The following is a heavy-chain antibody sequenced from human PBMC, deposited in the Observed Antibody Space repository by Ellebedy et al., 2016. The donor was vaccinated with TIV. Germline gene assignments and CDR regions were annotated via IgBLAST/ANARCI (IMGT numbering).Heavy chain of an antibody. Sequence: GESLKISCAASGFTFSSFAMHWVRQAPGKGLEWVAVISYDEGYKFYTDSVKGRFTVSRDNSKNTLSHQMDSLRGEDSAVYYCVRDASYTSSWFDYWGQGALVSVSS. CDR1: GFTFSSFA. CDR2: ISYDEGYK. D-gene: IGHD6-13*01. V-gene: IGHV3-30*10. CDR3: VRDASYTSSWFDY. J-gene: IGHJ4*02.